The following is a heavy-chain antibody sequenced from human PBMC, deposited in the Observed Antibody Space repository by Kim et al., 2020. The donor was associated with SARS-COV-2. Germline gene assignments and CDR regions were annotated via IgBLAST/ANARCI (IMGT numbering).Heavy chain of an antibody. Sequence: SETLSLTCTVSGGSISSSSYYWGWIRQPPGKGLEWIGSIYYSGSTYYNPSLKSRVTISVDTSKNQFSLKLSSVTAADTAVYYCARRGPPDSSSWYDPNDAFDIWGQGTMVTVSS. CDR1: GGSISSSSYY. J-gene: IGHJ3*02. CDR2: IYYSGST. V-gene: IGHV4-39*01. CDR3: ARRGPPDSSSWYDPNDAFDI. D-gene: IGHD6-13*01.